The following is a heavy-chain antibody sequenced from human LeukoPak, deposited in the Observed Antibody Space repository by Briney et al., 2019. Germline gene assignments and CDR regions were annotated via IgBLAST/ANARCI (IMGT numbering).Heavy chain of an antibody. J-gene: IGHJ5*02. Sequence: PSETLSLTCTASGGSISSYYWSWIRQPAGKGLEWIGRIYTSGSTNYNPSLKSRVTMSVDTSKNQFSLKLSSVTAADTAVYYCARVLRGYDILTGYSEEDWFDPWGQGTLVTVSS. CDR3: ARVLRGYDILTGYSEEDWFDP. V-gene: IGHV4-4*07. CDR1: GGSISSYY. D-gene: IGHD3-9*01. CDR2: IYTSGST.